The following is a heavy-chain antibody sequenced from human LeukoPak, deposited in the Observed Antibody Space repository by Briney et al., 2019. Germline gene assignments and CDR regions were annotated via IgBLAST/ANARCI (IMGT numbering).Heavy chain of an antibody. J-gene: IGHJ6*03. Sequence: PGGSLRLSCAASGFTFSSYGMHWVRQAPGKGLEWVAVISYDGSNKYYADSVKGRFTISRDNSKNTLYLQMNSLRAEDTAVYYCAKDRSYYYYYYMDVWGKGTTVTVSS. CDR3: AKDRSYYYYYYMDV. CDR2: ISYDGSNK. D-gene: IGHD1-26*01. CDR1: GFTFSSYG. V-gene: IGHV3-30*18.